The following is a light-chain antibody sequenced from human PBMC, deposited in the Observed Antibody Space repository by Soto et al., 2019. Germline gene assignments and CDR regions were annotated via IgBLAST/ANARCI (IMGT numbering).Light chain of an antibody. J-gene: IGLJ3*02. Sequence: QSVLTQSPSASASLGASVKLTCTLSSGYSTYAIAWHQQQSEKGPRFLMKINYDGTHSKGDGFFDRFSGSSSGAERHLTISSLQSEDEADYYCQSLDTGIQVFGGGTKVTVL. CDR1: SGYSTYA. CDR2: INYDGTH. V-gene: IGLV4-69*01. CDR3: QSLDTGIQV.